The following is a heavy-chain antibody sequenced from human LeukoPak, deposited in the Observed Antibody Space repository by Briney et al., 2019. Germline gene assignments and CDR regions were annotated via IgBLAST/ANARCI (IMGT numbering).Heavy chain of an antibody. J-gene: IGHJ5*02. Sequence: GGSLRLSCAASGFTFSSYGMSWVRQAPGKWLEWVSAISSNGGNTNYADSVKGRFTISRDTSNNMLFLQMNSLRAGDTAVYYCAKGGSAGGPNWFDPWGQGTLVTVSS. CDR2: ISSNGGNT. CDR1: GFTFSSYG. CDR3: AKGGSAGGPNWFDP. V-gene: IGHV3-23*01. D-gene: IGHD2-15*01.